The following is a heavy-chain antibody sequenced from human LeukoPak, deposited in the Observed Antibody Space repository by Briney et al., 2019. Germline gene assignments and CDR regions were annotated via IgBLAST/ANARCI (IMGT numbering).Heavy chain of an antibody. J-gene: IGHJ5*02. CDR2: INPSGGST. Sequence: GASVKLSCKASGYTFTSYYIHWVRQAPGQGLEWMGIINPSGGSTTYAQKFQGRVTMTRDMSTRTLYMGLCSLRSEDTAFYYCARVGDYSPRGWFDPWGQGTLVTVSS. V-gene: IGHV1-46*01. CDR1: GYTFTSYY. D-gene: IGHD4-11*01. CDR3: ARVGDYSPRGWFDP.